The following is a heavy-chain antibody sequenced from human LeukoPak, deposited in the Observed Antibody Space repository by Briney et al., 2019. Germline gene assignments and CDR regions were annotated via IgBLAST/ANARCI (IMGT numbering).Heavy chain of an antibody. CDR3: GRGAAALLDK. Sequence: QAGGSLRLSCAASRLTFSGYAMSWVRQTPEKGLEWVSSIGGGGSPTYYTDSVKGRFTIPRDNSKNTLYLQMNSLRAEDTAVYYCGRGAAALLDKWGQGTLVTVSS. V-gene: IGHV3-23*01. CDR2: IGGGGSPT. D-gene: IGHD6-13*01. CDR1: RLTFSGYA. J-gene: IGHJ4*02.